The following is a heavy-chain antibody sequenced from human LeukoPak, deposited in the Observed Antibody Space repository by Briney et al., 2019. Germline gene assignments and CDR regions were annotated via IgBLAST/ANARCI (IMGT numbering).Heavy chain of an antibody. CDR3: ARDDPMGY. CDR2: IIPIFGTA. CDR1: GGTFSSYA. Sequence: SVKVSCKASGGTFSSYANSWVRQAPGQGLEWMGGIIPIFGTANYAQKFQGRVTITADESTSTAYMELSSLRSEDTAVSYCARDDPMGYWGQGTLVTVSS. J-gene: IGHJ4*02. V-gene: IGHV1-69*01.